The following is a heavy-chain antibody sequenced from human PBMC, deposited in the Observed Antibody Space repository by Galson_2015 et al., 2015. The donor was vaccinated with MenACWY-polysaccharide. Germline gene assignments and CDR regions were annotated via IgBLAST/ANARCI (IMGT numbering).Heavy chain of an antibody. CDR1: GFSLSDIGEG. V-gene: IGHV2-5*02. CDR2: IYWAGGQ. D-gene: IGHD5-24*01. J-gene: IGHJ5*02. Sequence: PALVKPTQTLTLTCTFSGFSLSDIGEGVGWIRQPPGKAPEWLALIYWAGGQSYSPSLKTRLSITNDASKNQVVLKMTNMDPVDTATYYCVHSHWLQENYFDPWGQGTLVAVSS. CDR3: VHSHWLQENYFDP.